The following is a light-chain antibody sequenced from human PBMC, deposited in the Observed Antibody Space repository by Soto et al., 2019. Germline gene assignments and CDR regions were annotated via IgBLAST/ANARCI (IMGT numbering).Light chain of an antibody. V-gene: IGKV3-20*01. CDR1: QSLLHITGET. CDR2: GAS. Sequence: VMTQTPLSLSVAPGQPASISCKSSQSLLHITGETFLFWYQQKPGQAPRLLIYGASSRATGIPDRFSGSGSETDFTLTISRLEPEDFAVYYCQQYSSSPPITFGQGTRLEIK. CDR3: QQYSSSPPIT. J-gene: IGKJ5*01.